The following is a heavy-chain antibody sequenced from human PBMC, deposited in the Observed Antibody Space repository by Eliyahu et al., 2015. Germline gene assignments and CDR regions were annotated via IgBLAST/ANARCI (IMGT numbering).Heavy chain of an antibody. CDR1: GFTFSSYS. CDR2: ISSSSSYI. D-gene: IGHD2-2*02. Sequence: EVQLVESGGGLVKPGGSLRLSCAASGFTFSSYSMNWVRQAPGKGLEWVSSISSSSSYIYYTDSVKGRFTISRDNAKNSLYLQMNSLRAEDTAVYYCARVNCSSTSCYTRSYYYYYGMDVWGQGTTVTVSS. J-gene: IGHJ6*02. CDR3: ARVNCSSTSCYTRSYYYYYGMDV. V-gene: IGHV3-21*01.